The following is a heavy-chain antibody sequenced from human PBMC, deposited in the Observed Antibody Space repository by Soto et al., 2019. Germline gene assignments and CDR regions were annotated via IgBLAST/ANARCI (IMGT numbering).Heavy chain of an antibody. Sequence: QVQLVESGGGVVQPGRSLRLSCAASGFTFSSYAMHWVRQAPGKGLEWVAVISYDGSNKYYADSVKGRFTISRDNSKKTLYLQMNSLRLEDTAVYYCARPLWRDDYNWGYFDLWGRGTLVTVPS. D-gene: IGHD4-4*01. J-gene: IGHJ2*01. CDR1: GFTFSSYA. CDR2: ISYDGSNK. CDR3: ARPLWRDDYNWGYFDL. V-gene: IGHV3-30-3*01.